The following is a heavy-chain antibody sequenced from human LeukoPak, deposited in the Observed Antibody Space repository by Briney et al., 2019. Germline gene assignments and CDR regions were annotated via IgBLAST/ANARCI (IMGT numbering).Heavy chain of an antibody. J-gene: IGHJ4*02. CDR2: ISSSSSYI. Sequence: GGSLRLSCAASGFTFSSYSMNWVRQAPGKGLEWVSSISSSSSYIYYADSVKGRFTISRDNAKNSLYLQMNSLRAEDTAVYYCARVGRIAGGWAKYYFDYWGQGTLVTVSS. CDR1: GFTFSSYS. CDR3: ARVGRIAGGWAKYYFDY. D-gene: IGHD6-19*01. V-gene: IGHV3-21*01.